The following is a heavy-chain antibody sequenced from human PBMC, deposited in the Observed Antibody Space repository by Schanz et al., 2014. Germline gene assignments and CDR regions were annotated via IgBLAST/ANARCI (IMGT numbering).Heavy chain of an antibody. CDR3: AKDPHRDYGGKPQTFDI. V-gene: IGHV3-66*01. Sequence: EVQLVESGGGLVQPGGSLRLSCAASGFSISDHTMRWDRQAPGKGLEPVSVTYLGGNTDYADSVKGRFTISRDDSKNTLYLQMSSLRAEDTALYYCAKDPHRDYGGKPQTFDIWGQGTMVTVSS. CDR2: TYLGGNT. J-gene: IGHJ3*02. D-gene: IGHD4-17*01. CDR1: GFSISDHT.